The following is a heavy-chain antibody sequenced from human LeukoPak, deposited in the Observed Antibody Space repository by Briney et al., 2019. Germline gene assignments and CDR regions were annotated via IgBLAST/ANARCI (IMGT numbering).Heavy chain of an antibody. CDR3: ARDATVAPFFGY. CDR2: INSDGSST. V-gene: IGHV3-74*01. CDR1: GFTFSSYW. Sequence: GGSLRLSCAASGFTFSSYWMHWVRQAPGKGLVWVSRINSDGSSTSYADSVKGRFTISRDNSKNTLYLQMNSLRAEDTAVYYCARDATVAPFFGYWGQGTLVTVSS. D-gene: IGHD4-11*01. J-gene: IGHJ4*02.